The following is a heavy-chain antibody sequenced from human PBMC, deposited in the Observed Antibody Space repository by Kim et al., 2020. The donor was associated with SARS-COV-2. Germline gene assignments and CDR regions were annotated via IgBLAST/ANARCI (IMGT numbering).Heavy chain of an antibody. D-gene: IGHD6-6*01. CDR2: IIPIFGTA. V-gene: IGHV1-69*13. CDR1: GGTFSSYA. CDR3: ASSSPMFSGFDY. J-gene: IGHJ4*02. Sequence: SVKVSCKASGGTFSSYAISWVRQAPGQGLEWMGGIIPIFGTANYAQKFQGRVTITADESTSTAYMELSSLRSEDTAVYYCASSSPMFSGFDYWGQGTLVTVSS.